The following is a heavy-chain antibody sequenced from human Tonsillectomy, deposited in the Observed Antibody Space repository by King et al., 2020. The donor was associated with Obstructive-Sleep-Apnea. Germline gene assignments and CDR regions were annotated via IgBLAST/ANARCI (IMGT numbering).Heavy chain of an antibody. V-gene: IGHV5-51*01. CDR2: IYPGDSDT. CDR1: GYNFITYW. D-gene: IGHD5-12*01. Sequence: VQLVESGAEVKKPGESLKISCKGSGYNFITYWIGWVRQMPGKGLEWMGIIYPGDSDTRYRPSLQGQVTISVDKSISTAYLQWSSLKASDTAMYYCARLDSGYDPPTFDYWGQGTLVTVSS. J-gene: IGHJ4*02. CDR3: ARLDSGYDPPTFDY.